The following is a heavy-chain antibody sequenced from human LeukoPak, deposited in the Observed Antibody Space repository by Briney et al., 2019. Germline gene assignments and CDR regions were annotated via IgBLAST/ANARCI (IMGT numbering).Heavy chain of an antibody. D-gene: IGHD5-18*01. CDR3: ARDSAAGGQLWLTY. CDR2: IWYDGSDK. Sequence: GGSLRLSCAASEFTFSSYAMHWVRQAPGKGLEWVAVIWYDGSDKYYAGSVKGRFTISRDNSRSTLHLQMNSLRAEDTAVYYCARDSAAGGQLWLTYWGQGTLVTVSS. V-gene: IGHV3-33*01. J-gene: IGHJ4*02. CDR1: EFTFSSYA.